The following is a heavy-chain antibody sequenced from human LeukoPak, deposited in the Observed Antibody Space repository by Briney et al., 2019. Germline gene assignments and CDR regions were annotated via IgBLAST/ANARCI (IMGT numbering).Heavy chain of an antibody. CDR1: GFTFSSYG. CDR3: ASPSLYDIFSFDY. CDR2: IWFDGKNE. Sequence: PGRSLRLSCAASGFTFSSYGMHWVRQAPGKGLEWVADIWFDGKNEHFADSVKGRFTISRDNSKNTMYLQINSLRAEDMAVYYCASPSLYDIFSFDYWGQGTLVTVSS. J-gene: IGHJ4*02. V-gene: IGHV3-33*01. D-gene: IGHD3-9*01.